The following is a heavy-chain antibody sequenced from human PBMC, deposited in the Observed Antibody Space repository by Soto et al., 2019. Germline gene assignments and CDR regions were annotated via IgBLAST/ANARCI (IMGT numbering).Heavy chain of an antibody. CDR3: ARGGYYFDY. CDR2: IYYSGST. CDR1: GGSVSSGGYY. D-gene: IGHD5-12*01. Sequence: SETLSLTCTVSGGSVSSGGYYWSWIRRHPGKGLEWIGYIYYSGSTYYNPSLKSRVTISVDRSKNQFSLKLSSVTAADTAVYYCARGGYYFDYWGQGTLVTVSS. V-gene: IGHV4-31*02. J-gene: IGHJ4*02.